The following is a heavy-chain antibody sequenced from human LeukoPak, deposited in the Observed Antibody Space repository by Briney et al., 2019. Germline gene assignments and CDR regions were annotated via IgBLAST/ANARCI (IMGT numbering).Heavy chain of an antibody. Sequence: ASVKVSCKVSGYIFTSYGISWVRQAPGQGLEWMGWISGYNSDTNYAQKFQGRVTMTTDTSTSTAYMELRGLRSEDTAVYYCARSGTGYYYYGMDVWGQGTTVTVSS. V-gene: IGHV1-18*01. CDR2: ISGYNSDT. CDR1: GYIFTSYG. CDR3: ARSGTGYYYYGMDV. J-gene: IGHJ6*02. D-gene: IGHD1-7*01.